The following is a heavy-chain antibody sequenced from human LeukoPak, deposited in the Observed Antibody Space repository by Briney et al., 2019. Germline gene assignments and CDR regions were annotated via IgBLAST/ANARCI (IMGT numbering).Heavy chain of an antibody. CDR1: GDSVSSNDAD. V-gene: IGHV6-1*01. D-gene: IGHD1-26*01. J-gene: IGHJ4*02. CDR2: TYYRSKWYN. CDR3: AKSGKFFFDY. Sequence: SQTLSPTCVISGDSVSSNDADWNWIRQSPSKGLEWLGRTYYRSKWYNDYAISVKSRITVNPDTSKNQFSLQLNSVTPEDTAIYYCAKSGKFFFDYWGQGTLVTVSS.